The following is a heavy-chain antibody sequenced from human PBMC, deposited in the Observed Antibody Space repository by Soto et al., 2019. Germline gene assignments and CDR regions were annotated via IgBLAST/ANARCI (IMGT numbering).Heavy chain of an antibody. V-gene: IGHV3-23*01. J-gene: IGHJ3*01. Sequence: DVQLLESGGDLIQPGGSLRLSCAASGFTFSSYTMRWVRQAPGKGLEWVSTISGSGGDTYYADSVKGRFTISRDNSKNPLYLQMNSLLAEDTAIYDCVKKMSTRQTGAIDFWGQGTMVTVS. CDR3: VKKMSTRQTGAIDF. CDR1: GFTFSSYT. CDR2: ISGSGGDT.